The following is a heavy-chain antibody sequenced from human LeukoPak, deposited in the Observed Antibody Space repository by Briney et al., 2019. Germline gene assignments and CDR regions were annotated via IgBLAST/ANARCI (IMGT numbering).Heavy chain of an antibody. CDR3: ARGYGGNFFVDY. CDR1: GFTFSSYG. Sequence: GGSLRLSCAASGFTFSSYGMHWVRQAPGKGLEWVAVIWYDGSNKYYADSVKGRFTISRDNSKNTLYMQMNSLRAEDTAVYYWARGYGGNFFVDYWGQGTLVTVSS. CDR2: IWYDGSNK. D-gene: IGHD4-23*01. V-gene: IGHV3-33*01. J-gene: IGHJ4*02.